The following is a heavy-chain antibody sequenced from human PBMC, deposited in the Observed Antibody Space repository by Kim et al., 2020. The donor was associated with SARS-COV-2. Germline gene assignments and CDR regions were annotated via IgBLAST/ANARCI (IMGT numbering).Heavy chain of an antibody. CDR1: GFTFDDYA. CDR2: ISWNSGSI. Sequence: GGSLRLSCAASGFTFDDYAMHWVRQAPGKGLEWVSGISWNSGSIGYADSVKGRFTISRDNAKNSLYLQMNSLRAEDTALYYCAKDMHPYYYDSSGAMAIDYWGQGTLVTVSS. J-gene: IGHJ4*02. D-gene: IGHD3-22*01. V-gene: IGHV3-9*01. CDR3: AKDMHPYYYDSSGAMAIDY.